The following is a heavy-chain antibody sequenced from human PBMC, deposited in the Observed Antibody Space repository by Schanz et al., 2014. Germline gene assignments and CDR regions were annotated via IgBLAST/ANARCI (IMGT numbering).Heavy chain of an antibody. CDR3: ANDPHKDCGGKPHAFDI. Sequence: QVQLVESGGCVVQPGRSLRLSCATSGFTFSSYGMHWVRQAPGKGLEWVAVIWFAGNNKYYAGSVKGRFTISRDNSKTTLYLKMTILSPEDTPLYDCANDPHKDCGGKPHAFDIWGQGTMVTVSS. D-gene: IGHD4-17*01. V-gene: IGHV3-33*06. CDR1: GFTFSSYG. CDR2: IWFAGNNK. J-gene: IGHJ3*02.